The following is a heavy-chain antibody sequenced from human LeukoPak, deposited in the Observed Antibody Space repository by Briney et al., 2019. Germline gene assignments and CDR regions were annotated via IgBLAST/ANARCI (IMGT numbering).Heavy chain of an antibody. J-gene: IGHJ1*01. D-gene: IGHD3-22*01. CDR2: IKSDGST. V-gene: IGHV3-74*01. Sequence: HPGGSLRLSCAASGFTFSTYWMHRVRQAPGKGLVWVSRIKSDGSTNYADSVKGRFTISRDNANNTLSLQMNSLRPEDTGVYYCARAPSEIGGYYPEYFRHWGQGTLVTVSS. CDR1: GFTFSTYW. CDR3: ARAPSEIGGYYPEYFRH.